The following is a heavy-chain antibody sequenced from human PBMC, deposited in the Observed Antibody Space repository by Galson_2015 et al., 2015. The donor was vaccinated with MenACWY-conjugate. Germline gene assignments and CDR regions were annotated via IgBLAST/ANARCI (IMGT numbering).Heavy chain of an antibody. V-gene: IGHV3-23*01. CDR1: RFSFSTYA. Sequence: SLRLSCAASRFSFSTYAMSWVRQTPGKGLEWVSTIDGSGDTTYYADSVKGRFTISRDNSKNTPYLQMNSLRAEDTALYYCAKDAKGDFAVVPGAAGHWGQGTLVTVSS. J-gene: IGHJ4*02. D-gene: IGHD3-3*01. CDR2: IDGSGDTT. CDR3: AKDAKGDFAVVPGAAGH.